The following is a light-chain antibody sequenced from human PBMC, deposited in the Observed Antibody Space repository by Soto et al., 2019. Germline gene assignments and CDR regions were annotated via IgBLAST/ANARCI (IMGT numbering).Light chain of an antibody. CDR3: QQYGSSPT. J-gene: IGKJ3*01. V-gene: IGKV3-20*01. CDR2: GAS. Sequence: EIVLTQSPGTLSLSPGERATLSCGASQSVSSSYLAWYQQKPGQAPRLLIYGASSRATGIPDWFSGSGSGTDFTLTISRLEPEDFAVYYCQQYGSSPTFGPGTKVDIK. CDR1: QSVSSSY.